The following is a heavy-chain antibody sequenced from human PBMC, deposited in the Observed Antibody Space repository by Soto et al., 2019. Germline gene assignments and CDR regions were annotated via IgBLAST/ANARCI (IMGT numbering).Heavy chain of an antibody. CDR1: GFTFSSYA. CDR2: ISYDGSNK. J-gene: IGHJ4*02. V-gene: IGHV3-30-3*01. D-gene: IGHD3-10*01. Sequence: GGSLRLSCAASGFTFSSYAMHWVRQAPGKGLEWVAVISYDGSNKYYADSVKGRFTISRDNSKNTLYLQMNSLRAEDTAVYYCARDGGSGSLDYWGQGTLVTVSS. CDR3: ARDGGSGSLDY.